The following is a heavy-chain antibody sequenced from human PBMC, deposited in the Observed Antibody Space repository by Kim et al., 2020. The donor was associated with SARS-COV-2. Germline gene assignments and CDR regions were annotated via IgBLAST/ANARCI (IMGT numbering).Heavy chain of an antibody. CDR1: GFTFSSYA. J-gene: IGHJ6*02. CDR2: ISYDGSNK. V-gene: IGHV3-30-3*01. D-gene: IGHD3-22*01. CDR3: ARGGVSSGYYSTYYYSMDV. Sequence: GGSLRLSCAASGFTFSSYAMHWVRQAPGKGLEWVAVISYDGSNKYYADSVKGRFTISRDNSKNTLYLQMNSLRAEDTAVYYCARGGVSSGYYSTYYYSMDVWGQGTTVTVSS.